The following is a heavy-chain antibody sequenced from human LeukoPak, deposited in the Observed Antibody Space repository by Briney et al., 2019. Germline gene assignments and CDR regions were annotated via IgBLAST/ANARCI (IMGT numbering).Heavy chain of an antibody. J-gene: IGHJ6*03. CDR3: ASFLPTPVRGGYYYYMDV. V-gene: IGHV3-30*03. Sequence: GRSLRLSCAASGFTFSSYGMHWVRQAPGKGLEWVAVISYDGSNKYYADSVKGRFTISRDNSKNTLYLQMNSLRAEDTAVYFCASFLPTPVRGGYYYYMDVWGKGTTVTVSS. D-gene: IGHD2/OR15-2a*01. CDR2: ISYDGSNK. CDR1: GFTFSSYG.